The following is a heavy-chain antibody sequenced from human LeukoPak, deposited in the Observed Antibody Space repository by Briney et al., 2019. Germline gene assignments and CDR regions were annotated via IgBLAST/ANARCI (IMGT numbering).Heavy chain of an antibody. CDR1: GYTFTGYY. Sequence: ASVKVSCKASGYTFTGYYMHWVRQAPGQGLEWMGWINPNSGGTNYAQKFQGRVTMARDTSISTAYMELSRLRSDDTAVYYCASRDGPQGGFDYWGQGTLVTVSS. D-gene: IGHD5-24*01. J-gene: IGHJ4*02. CDR3: ASRDGPQGGFDY. CDR2: INPNSGGT. V-gene: IGHV1-2*02.